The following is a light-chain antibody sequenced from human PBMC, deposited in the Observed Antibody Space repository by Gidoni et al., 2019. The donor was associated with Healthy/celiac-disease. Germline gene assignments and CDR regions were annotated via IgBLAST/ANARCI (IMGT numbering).Light chain of an antibody. CDR2: AAS. CDR3: QQSYSTPGT. J-gene: IGKJ1*01. CDR1: QSISSY. Sequence: DIQMTQSPSSLSASVGDRVTITCRASQSISSYLNWYQQKPGKAAKLLIYAASSLQSGVPSRFSGSGSGTDFTLTISSLQPEDFATYYCQQSYSTPGTFGLGPRWKSN. V-gene: IGKV1-39*01.